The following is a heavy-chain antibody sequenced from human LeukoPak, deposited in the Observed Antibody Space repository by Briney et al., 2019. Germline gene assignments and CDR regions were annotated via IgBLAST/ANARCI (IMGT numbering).Heavy chain of an antibody. Sequence: ASVKVSCKASGYTFTSYNMHWVRQAPGQGLEWMGIINPSGGSTSYAQKFQGRVTMTRDTSTSTVYMELNSLRSEDTAVYYCAGALIVPAYYYYYMDVWGKGTTVTVSS. CDR1: GYTFTSYN. CDR2: INPSGGST. J-gene: IGHJ6*03. D-gene: IGHD2-2*01. CDR3: AGALIVPAYYYYYMDV. V-gene: IGHV1-46*01.